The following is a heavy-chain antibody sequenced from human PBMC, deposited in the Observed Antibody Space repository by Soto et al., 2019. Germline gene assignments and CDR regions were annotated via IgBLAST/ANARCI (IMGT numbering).Heavy chain of an antibody. CDR2: IIPIFGTA. D-gene: IGHD3-3*01. CDR3: ARAQKYDFWSGLDX. CDR1: GGTFSSYS. Sequence: SVKVSCKASGGTFSSYSISWVRQAPGQGLEWMGGIIPIFGTANYAQKFQGRGTITADESTSTAYMELSSLRSEDTAVYYCARAQKYDFWSGLDXWGQGTLVTVSS. V-gene: IGHV1-69*13. J-gene: IGHJ4*02.